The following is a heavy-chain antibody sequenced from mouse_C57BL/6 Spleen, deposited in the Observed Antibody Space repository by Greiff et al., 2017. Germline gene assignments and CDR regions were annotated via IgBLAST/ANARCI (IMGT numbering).Heavy chain of an antibody. CDR2: INPSNGGT. D-gene: IGHD2-4*01. J-gene: IGHJ4*01. CDR3: ARSDYDEAYAMDY. Sequence: QVQLKQPGTELVKPGASVKLSCKASGYTFTSYWMHWVKQRPGQGLEWIGNINPSNGGTNYNEKFKSKATLTVDKSSSTAYMQLSSLTSEDSAVYYCARSDYDEAYAMDYWGQGTSVTVSS. V-gene: IGHV1-53*01. CDR1: GYTFTSYW.